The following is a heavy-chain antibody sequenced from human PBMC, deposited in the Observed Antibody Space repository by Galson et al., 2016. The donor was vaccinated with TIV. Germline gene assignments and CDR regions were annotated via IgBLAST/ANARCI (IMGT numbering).Heavy chain of an antibody. CDR1: GFSLSRSRMC. D-gene: IGHD2-2*01. J-gene: IGHJ6*02. V-gene: IGHV2-70*11. CDR2: IDGDDDT. Sequence: PALVKPTQTLTLTCTFSGFSLSRSRMCVTWMRQPPGKALEWLARIDGDDDTYYNNFLATRLFITKDTSRNQVVLTLTNLDPADTATSCCARPSTDDFYNYGMDVWCQGTTVTVS. CDR3: ARPSTDDFYNYGMDV.